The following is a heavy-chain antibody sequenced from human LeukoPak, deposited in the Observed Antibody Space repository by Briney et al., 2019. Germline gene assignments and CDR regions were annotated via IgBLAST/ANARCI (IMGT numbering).Heavy chain of an antibody. V-gene: IGHV3-48*04. J-gene: IGHJ4*02. D-gene: IGHD4-23*01. Sequence: GGSLRLSCEASGFTFSSYSMNWVRQAPGKGLEWVSHISSSSGTIYYADSVKGRFTISRDNARNSLYLQMNSLRVEDTAVYYCARDPSGGNGYWGQGTLVTVSS. CDR3: ARDPSGGNGY. CDR1: GFTFSSYS. CDR2: ISSSSGTI.